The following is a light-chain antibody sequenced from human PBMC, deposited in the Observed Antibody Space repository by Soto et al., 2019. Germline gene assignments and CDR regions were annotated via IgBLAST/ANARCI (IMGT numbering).Light chain of an antibody. J-gene: IGKJ4*01. CDR1: QSISTW. CDR2: KSS. CDR3: QKYEDSSL. V-gene: IGKV1-5*03. Sequence: DIPLTQSPSTLSASVGDGVNIXCRASQSISTWLAWYQQKPGKAPKLLIYKSSTLASGVPSRFSGSGSGTEFTLTINSLQPEDFATYYCQKYEDSSLFGGGTKVDIK.